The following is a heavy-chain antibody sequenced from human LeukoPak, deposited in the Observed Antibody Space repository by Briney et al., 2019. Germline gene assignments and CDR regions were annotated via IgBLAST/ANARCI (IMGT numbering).Heavy chain of an antibody. Sequence: SETLSLTCTVSGGSISSSSYYWGWIRQPPGKGLEWIGSIYYSGSTYYNPSLKSRVTISVDTSRNQFSLKLSSVTAADTAVYYCARGVTEDIVVVVAATRWFDPWGQGTLVTVSS. CDR3: ARGVTEDIVVVVAATRWFDP. V-gene: IGHV4-39*07. CDR2: IYYSGST. J-gene: IGHJ5*02. CDR1: GGSISSSSYY. D-gene: IGHD2-15*01.